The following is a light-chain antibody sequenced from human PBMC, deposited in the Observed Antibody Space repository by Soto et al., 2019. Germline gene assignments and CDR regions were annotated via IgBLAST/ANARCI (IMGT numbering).Light chain of an antibody. CDR3: QQRSNWPPLT. V-gene: IGKV3-11*01. CDR1: QSVSSY. Sequence: EIVLTQSPATLSLSPEERATLSCRASQSVSSYLAWYQQKPGQAPRLLIYDASNRATGIPARFSGSGSGTDFTLTISSLEPEDFAVYYCQQRSNWPPLTVGQGTRLEIK. CDR2: DAS. J-gene: IGKJ5*01.